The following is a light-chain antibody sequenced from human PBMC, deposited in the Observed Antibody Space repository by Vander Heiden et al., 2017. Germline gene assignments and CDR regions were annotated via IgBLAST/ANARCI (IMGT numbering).Light chain of an antibody. CDR1: SSDVGGYNY. CDR2: DVD. V-gene: IGLV2-14*03. Sequence: QSALTQPASVSGSPGQSITISCTGTSSDVGGYNYVSWYQQHPDKAPKLIIYDVDNRPSGVSNRFSGSKSGNTASLTISGLQAEDEADYYCSSYTSSGTLVFGTGTKVTVL. J-gene: IGLJ1*01. CDR3: SSYTSSGTLV.